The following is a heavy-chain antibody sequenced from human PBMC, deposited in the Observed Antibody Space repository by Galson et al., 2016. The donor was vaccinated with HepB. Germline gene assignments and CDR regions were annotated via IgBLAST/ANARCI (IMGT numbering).Heavy chain of an antibody. Sequence: SLRLSCAASGFTFSNYWMHWVRQAPGKGLVWVSRVNSDGSVTSYADSVKGRFTISRDNAKNTLYLQMNSLRAEDTAVYYCANGYFSGSSCHTFGYWGQGTLVTVSS. D-gene: IGHD2-15*01. V-gene: IGHV3-74*01. CDR2: VNSDGSVT. J-gene: IGHJ4*02. CDR1: GFTFSNYW. CDR3: ANGYFSGSSCHTFGY.